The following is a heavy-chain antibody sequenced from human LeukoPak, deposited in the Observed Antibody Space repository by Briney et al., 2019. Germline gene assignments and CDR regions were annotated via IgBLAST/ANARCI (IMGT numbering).Heavy chain of an antibody. D-gene: IGHD6-19*01. CDR1: GFTFSSYA. CDR3: ARTPELYSSGWIYYFDY. J-gene: IGHJ4*02. CDR2: ISYDGSNK. Sequence: GGSLRLSCAASGFTFSSYAMHWVRQARGKGLEWVAVISYDGSNKYYADSVKGRFTISRDNSKNTLYLQMNSLRAEDTAVYYCARTPELYSSGWIYYFDYWGQGTLVTVSS. V-gene: IGHV3-30*04.